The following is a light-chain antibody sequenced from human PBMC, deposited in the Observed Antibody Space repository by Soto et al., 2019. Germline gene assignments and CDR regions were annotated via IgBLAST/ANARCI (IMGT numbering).Light chain of an antibody. CDR1: QSISSY. CDR2: KAS. V-gene: IGKV1-5*03. CDR3: QQDISYLYT. Sequence: DIQMTQSPSTLSASVGDRVTITCRASQSISSYLAWYQQKPGKAPKLLIYKASSLESGVPSTFSGTGSGTEFNLTNSSLQPDDFATYYGQQDISYLYTFGQGTKLEMK. J-gene: IGKJ2*01.